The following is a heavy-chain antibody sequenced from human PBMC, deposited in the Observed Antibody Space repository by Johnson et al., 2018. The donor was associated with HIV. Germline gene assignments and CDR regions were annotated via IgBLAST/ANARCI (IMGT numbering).Heavy chain of an antibody. CDR3: AREAGTAFDI. J-gene: IGHJ3*02. CDR1: GFTFSSYG. CDR2: IWYDGSNE. V-gene: IGHV3-33*01. Sequence: QVQLVESGGGVVQPGRSLRLSCAASGFTFSSYGMHWVRQAPGKGLEWVAVIWYDGSNEYYADSVKGRFTISRDNSKNTLYLQMNSLRAEDTAVYYCAREAGTAFDIWGQGTMVTVSS.